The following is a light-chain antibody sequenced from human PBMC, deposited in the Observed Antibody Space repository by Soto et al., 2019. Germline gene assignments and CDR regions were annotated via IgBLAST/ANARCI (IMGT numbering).Light chain of an antibody. CDR1: NSNIGAGYD. Sequence: QLVLTQPPSVSGAPGQRVTISYTGSNSNIGAGYDVHWYQQYPGTAPKLLIYSNTNRPSGVPDRFSASKSGTSASLAITGLQAEDEAYYYCQSYESGWGVFGGGTKLTVL. CDR3: QSYESGWGV. CDR2: SNT. V-gene: IGLV1-40*01. J-gene: IGLJ3*02.